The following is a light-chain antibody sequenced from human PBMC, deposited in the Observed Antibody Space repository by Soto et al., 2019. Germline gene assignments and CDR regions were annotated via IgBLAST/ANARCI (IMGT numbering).Light chain of an antibody. V-gene: IGLV2-18*02. CDR1: SSDVGSYNR. J-gene: IGLJ1*01. CDR3: NSYTTSDTYV. Sequence: ALTQPPSVSGSPGQSVAISCTGTSSDVGSYNRVSWYQQSPGTAPKLMIYDVTNRPSGVPDRFSGSKSGNTASLTISGLQAEDEAEYYCNSYTTSDTYVFGTGTKLTVL. CDR2: DVT.